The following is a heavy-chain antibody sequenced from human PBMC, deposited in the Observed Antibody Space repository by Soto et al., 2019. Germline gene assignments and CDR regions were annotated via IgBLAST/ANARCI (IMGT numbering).Heavy chain of an antibody. CDR3: ASTLLEWLLHFDY. CDR2: IYYSGST. J-gene: IGHJ4*02. D-gene: IGHD3-3*01. CDR1: GGSISSGDYY. Sequence: PSETLSLTCTVSGGSISSGDYYWSWIRQPPGKGLEWIGYIYYSGSTYYNPSLKSRVTISVDTSKNQFSLKLSSVTAADTAVYYCASTLLEWLLHFDYWGQGTLVTVSS. V-gene: IGHV4-30-4*01.